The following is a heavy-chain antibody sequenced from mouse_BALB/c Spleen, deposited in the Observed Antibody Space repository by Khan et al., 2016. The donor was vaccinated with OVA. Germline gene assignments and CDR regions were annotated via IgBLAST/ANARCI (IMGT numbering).Heavy chain of an antibody. V-gene: IGHV5-6-4*01. CDR1: GFTFSSYT. D-gene: IGHD1-1*02. CDR2: ISSGGSYT. CDR3: TRDGSYAHWYFDV. Sequence: EVELVESGGDLVKPGGSLKLSCAASGFTFSSYTMSWVRQTPEKRLEWVATISSGGSYTYYPDSVKGRFTISRDNAKNTLYLQMSSLKSEDTAMYYCTRDGSYAHWYFDVWGAGTTVTVSA. J-gene: IGHJ1*01.